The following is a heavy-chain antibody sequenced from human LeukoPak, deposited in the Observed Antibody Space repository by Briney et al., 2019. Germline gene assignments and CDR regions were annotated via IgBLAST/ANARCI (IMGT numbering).Heavy chain of an antibody. CDR3: ARDYGEWGRYYFDY. V-gene: IGHV1-69*05. D-gene: IGHD1-26*01. Sequence: ASVKVSCKASGGTFSSYAISWGRQAPGQGLEWMGRIIPIFGTANYAQKFQGRVTITTDESTSTAYMELSSLRSEDTAVYYCARDYGEWGRYYFDYWGQGTLVTVSS. CDR1: GGTFSSYA. J-gene: IGHJ4*02. CDR2: IIPIFGTA.